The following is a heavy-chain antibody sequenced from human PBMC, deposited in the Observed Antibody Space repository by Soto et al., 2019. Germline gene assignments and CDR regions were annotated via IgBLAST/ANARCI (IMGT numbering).Heavy chain of an antibody. CDR1: GGSISSGDYY. Sequence: QVQLQESGPGLVKPSQTLSLTCTVSGGSISSGDYYWSWIRQPPGKGLEWIGYIYYSGSTYYNPSLKSRITIAVDTSKNQFSLKLSSVTAADTAVYYCAREGVPYSSGSWFDPWGQGTLVTVSS. J-gene: IGHJ5*02. V-gene: IGHV4-30-4*01. CDR3: AREGVPYSSGSWFDP. CDR2: IYYSGST. D-gene: IGHD6-25*01.